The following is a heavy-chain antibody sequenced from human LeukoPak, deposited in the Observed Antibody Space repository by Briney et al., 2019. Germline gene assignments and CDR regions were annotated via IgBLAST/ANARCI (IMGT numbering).Heavy chain of an antibody. Sequence: SQTLSLTCAISGDSVSSNSAAWNWIRQSPSRGLEWLGRTYYRCKWYNDYAVSVKSRITINPDTSKNQFSLQLNSVTPEATAVYYCARWLSYYDSSGYKQYYFDYWGQGTLVTVSS. CDR2: TYYRCKWYN. V-gene: IGHV6-1*01. CDR3: ARWLSYYDSSGYKQYYFDY. CDR1: GDSVSSNSAA. D-gene: IGHD3-22*01. J-gene: IGHJ4*02.